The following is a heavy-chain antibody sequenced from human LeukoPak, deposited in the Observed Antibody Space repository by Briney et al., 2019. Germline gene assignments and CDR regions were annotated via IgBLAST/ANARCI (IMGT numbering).Heavy chain of an antibody. CDR3: ATNEWSGYYFEY. CDR2: IYSSGST. J-gene: IGHJ4*02. V-gene: IGHV4-39*01. CDR1: GGSISSSSYY. Sequence: SETLSLTCTVSGGSISSSSYYWGWIRQPPGKGLEWIGSIYSSGSTYYNPSLKSRVTISVDTPKNQFSLKLSSVTAADTAMYYCATNEWSGYYFEYWGQGTLVPVSS. D-gene: IGHD3-3*01.